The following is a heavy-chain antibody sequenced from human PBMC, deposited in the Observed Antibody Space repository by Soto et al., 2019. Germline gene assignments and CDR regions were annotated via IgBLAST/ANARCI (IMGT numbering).Heavy chain of an antibody. CDR3: ARVNCSSWYEADY. CDR1: GGTFSSYA. V-gene: IGHV1-69*01. J-gene: IGHJ4*02. D-gene: IGHD6-13*01. CDR2: IIPIFGTA. Sequence: QVQLVQSGAEVKKPGSSVKVSCKASGGTFSSYAISWVRQAPGQGLEWMGGIIPIFGTANYAQKFQGRVTITADESPSTAYMELSSLRSEDTPVYYCARVNCSSWYEADYWGQGTLVTVSS.